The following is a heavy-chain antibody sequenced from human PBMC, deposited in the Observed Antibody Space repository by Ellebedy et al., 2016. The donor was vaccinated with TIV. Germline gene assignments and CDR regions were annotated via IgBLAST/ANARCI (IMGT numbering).Heavy chain of an antibody. CDR1: GFSFSNFW. J-gene: IGHJ5*02. CDR2: IKTDGSET. V-gene: IGHV3-7*01. D-gene: IGHD3-3*01. CDR3: VGFGVFNL. Sequence: PGGSLRLSCAAWGFSFSNFWMSWVRQAPGKGPEWVAHIKTDGSETYYVDSVKGRFTISRENANNALFLQMDGLSVDDSAVYYCVGFGVFNLWGQGAPVTVSS.